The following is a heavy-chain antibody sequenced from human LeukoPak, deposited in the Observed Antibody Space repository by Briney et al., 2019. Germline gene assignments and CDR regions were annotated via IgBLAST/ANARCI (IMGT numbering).Heavy chain of an antibody. Sequence: GGSLRLSCAASGFTFSSYWMHWVRQAPGKGLVWVSRINSDGSSTSYADFVKGRFTISRDNAKNSLYLQMNSLRAEDTAVYYCAKSHLEGLRIHPPDYWGQGTLVTVSS. J-gene: IGHJ4*02. D-gene: IGHD5-24*01. V-gene: IGHV3-74*01. CDR2: INSDGSST. CDR1: GFTFSSYW. CDR3: AKSHLEGLRIHPPDY.